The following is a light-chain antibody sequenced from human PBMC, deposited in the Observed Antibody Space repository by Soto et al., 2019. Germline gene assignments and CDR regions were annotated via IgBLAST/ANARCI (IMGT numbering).Light chain of an antibody. J-gene: IGLJ3*02. CDR2: YDS. CDR1: NSGSKS. V-gene: IGLV3-21*04. CDR3: QVWDSSSDHPGV. Sequence: SYELTQPPSVSVAPGKTARITCGGNNSGSKSVHWYQQKPGQAPVLVIYYDSDRPSGIPERFSGSNSGNTATLTISRVEAGDEADYYCQVWDSSSDHPGVFGGGTKVTVL.